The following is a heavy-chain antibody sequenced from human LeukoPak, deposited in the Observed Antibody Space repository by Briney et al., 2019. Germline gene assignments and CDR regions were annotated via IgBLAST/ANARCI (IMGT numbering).Heavy chain of an antibody. V-gene: IGHV1-69*13. CDR3: ASLLYDFWSGYSNWFDP. J-gene: IGHJ5*02. CDR1: RGTFSSYA. Sequence: SVKVSCKASRGTFSSYAISRVRQAPGQGLEWMGGIIPIFGTANYAQKFQGRVTITADESTSTAYMELSSLRSEDTAVYYCASLLYDFWSGYSNWFDPWGQGTLVTVSS. CDR2: IIPIFGTA. D-gene: IGHD3-3*01.